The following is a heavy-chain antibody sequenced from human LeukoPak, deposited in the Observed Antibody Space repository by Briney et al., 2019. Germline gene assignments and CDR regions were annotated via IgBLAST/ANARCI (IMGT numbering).Heavy chain of an antibody. CDR1: GFTFSSYA. J-gene: IGHJ4*02. Sequence: GGSLRLSCAASGFTFSSYAMSWVRQAPGKGLEWVSAISGSGGSTYYADSVRGRFTISRDNSKNTLYLQRSSLRAEDTAVYYCVKDALSIVVVPAALPLEERLLGYWGQGTLITVSS. CDR3: VKDALSIVVVPAALPLEERLLGY. D-gene: IGHD2-2*02. CDR2: ISGSGGST. V-gene: IGHV3-23*01.